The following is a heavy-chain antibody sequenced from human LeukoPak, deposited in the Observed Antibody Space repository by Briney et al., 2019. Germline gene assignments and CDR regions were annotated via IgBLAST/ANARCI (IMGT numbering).Heavy chain of an antibody. CDR1: GGSFSSYD. V-gene: IGHV4-59*01. CDR2: IYYSGST. J-gene: IGHJ4*02. D-gene: IGHD1-26*01. Sequence: SETLSLTCTVSGGSFSSYDWSWIRQPPGKGLEWIGYIYYSGSTNYNPSLKSRITISVDTSKNQFSLKLSSVTAADTAVYYCARDMTYTGSYSPFDYWGQGTLVTVSS. CDR3: ARDMTYTGSYSPFDY.